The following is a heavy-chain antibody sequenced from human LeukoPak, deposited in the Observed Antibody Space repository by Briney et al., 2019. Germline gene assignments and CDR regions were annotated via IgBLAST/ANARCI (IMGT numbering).Heavy chain of an antibody. CDR1: GFTFDDYS. V-gene: IGHV3-9*03. Sequence: PGGSLRLSYAASGFTFDDYSMHWVRQASGKGLVWGSGISWNSGSIGYADSVKGRFTISRDNAKNCLYLQMNSLRAEDMDLYYCTSRYPVWYYDRRHAFDIWGQGTMVTVSS. D-gene: IGHD3-22*01. CDR3: TSRYPVWYYDRRHAFDI. CDR2: ISWNSGSI. J-gene: IGHJ3*02.